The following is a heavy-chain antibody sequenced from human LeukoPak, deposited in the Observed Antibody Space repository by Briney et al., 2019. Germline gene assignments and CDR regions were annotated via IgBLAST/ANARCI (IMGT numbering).Heavy chain of an antibody. CDR2: INPSGSST. CDR3: AHGSTRGFDAFDL. D-gene: IGHD5/OR15-5a*01. Sequence: ASVKVSCKASGYTFTTHYMHWVRQAPGQGLEWMGIINPSGSSTSYAQKFQGRVTLTRDTSTSTVYMELSSLRSEDTAVYYCAHGSTRGFDAFDLWGQGTMITVSS. V-gene: IGHV1-46*01. CDR1: GYTFTTHY. J-gene: IGHJ3*01.